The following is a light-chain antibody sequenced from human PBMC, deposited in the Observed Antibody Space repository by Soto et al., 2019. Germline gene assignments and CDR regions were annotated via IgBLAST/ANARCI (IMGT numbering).Light chain of an antibody. Sequence: QSALTQPASVSGSPGQSINISCTGTSSDVGGYNYVSWYQHHPGKAPKLIIYDVSNRPSGVYTPFSGSKSGNTASLTISGLQPEDEADYYCSSYTTSNTRQIVFGTGTKLTVL. J-gene: IGLJ1*01. CDR3: SSYTTSNTRQIV. CDR2: DVS. V-gene: IGLV2-14*03. CDR1: SSDVGGYNY.